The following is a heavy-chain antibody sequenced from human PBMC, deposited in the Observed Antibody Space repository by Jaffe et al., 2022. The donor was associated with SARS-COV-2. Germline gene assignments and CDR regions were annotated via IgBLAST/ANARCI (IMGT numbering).Heavy chain of an antibody. CDR1: GFSLSASGRS. D-gene: IGHD2-2*01. Sequence: QITLKESGPTVVRPTQNLTLTCTFSGFSLSASGRSVAWIRQPPGKALEWLALIAWNDYKNYRPSLKNRLSITKDTSKNEVVLMMTDMDPADTATYYCAHRPSTWSAFDAWGQGNLVTVSS. J-gene: IGHJ4*02. CDR2: IAWNDYK. V-gene: IGHV2-5*01. CDR3: AHRPSTWSAFDA.